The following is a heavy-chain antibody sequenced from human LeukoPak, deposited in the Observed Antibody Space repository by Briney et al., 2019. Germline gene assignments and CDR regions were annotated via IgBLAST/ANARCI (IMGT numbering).Heavy chain of an antibody. D-gene: IGHD5-24*01. CDR3: ARASDPWLQLT. CDR1: GFTFSNYW. V-gene: IGHV3-7*05. J-gene: IGHJ5*02. Sequence: GGSLSLSCAASGFTFSNYWMIWVRQAPGRGLEWVGNIKQDGSQKRYADSVRDRFTISRDNAQTSLYLQMNSLRAEDTAVYYCARASDPWLQLTWGQGTLVTVSA. CDR2: IKQDGSQK.